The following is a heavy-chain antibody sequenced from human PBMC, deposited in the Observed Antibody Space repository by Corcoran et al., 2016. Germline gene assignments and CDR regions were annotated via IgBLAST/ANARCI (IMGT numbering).Heavy chain of an antibody. CDR2: ISAYNGNT. V-gene: IGHV1-18*01. CDR1: GYTFTSYG. Sequence: QVQLVQSGAEVKKPGASVKVSCKASGYTFTSYGISWVRQAPGQGLEWMGWISAYNGNTNYAQKLQGRVTMTTDTSTSTAYMELRSLRSDDTAVYCCAASLRGDSSGYYGYWGQGTLVTVSS. D-gene: IGHD3-22*01. CDR3: AASLRGDSSGYYGY. J-gene: IGHJ4*02.